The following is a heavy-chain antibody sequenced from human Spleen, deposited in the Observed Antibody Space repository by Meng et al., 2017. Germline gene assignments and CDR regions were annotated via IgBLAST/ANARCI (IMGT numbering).Heavy chain of an antibody. V-gene: IGHV1-69*13. Sequence: QGQLVQSWAEVKKPGASVKVSCKASGYTFTSYAISWVRQAPGQGLEWMGGIIPIFGTANYAQKFQGRVTITADESTSTAYMELSSLRSEDTAVYYCARVSGYSSSSGSFDYWGQGTLVTVSS. CDR3: ARVSGYSSSSGSFDY. J-gene: IGHJ4*02. CDR2: IIPIFGTA. D-gene: IGHD6-6*01. CDR1: GYTFTSYA.